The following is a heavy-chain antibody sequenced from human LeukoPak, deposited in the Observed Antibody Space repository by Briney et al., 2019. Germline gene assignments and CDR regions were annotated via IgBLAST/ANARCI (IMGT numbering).Heavy chain of an antibody. J-gene: IGHJ5*02. CDR3: ARQPNIVVVDNWFDP. D-gene: IGHD2-15*01. V-gene: IGHV4-39*07. Sequence: SETLSLTCTVSGGTITSSGFYWGWIRQPPGKGLEWIGNIYYGGSAYYNPSLKSRVTISVDTSKNQFSLKLSSVTAADTAVYYCARQPNIVVVDNWFDPWGQGTLVAVSS. CDR1: GGTITSSGFY. CDR2: IYYGGSA.